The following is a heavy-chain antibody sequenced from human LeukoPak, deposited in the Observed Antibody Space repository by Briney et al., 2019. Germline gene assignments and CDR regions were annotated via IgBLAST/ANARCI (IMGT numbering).Heavy chain of an antibody. V-gene: IGHV1-69*05. CDR2: IIPIFGTA. CDR3: AREPTVVVAAPIDY. J-gene: IGHJ4*02. CDR1: GGTFSSYA. D-gene: IGHD2-15*01. Sequence: SVKVSRKASGGTFSSYAISWVRQAPGQGLEWMGRIIPIFGTANYAQKFQGRVTITTDESTSTAYMELSSLRSEDTAVYYCAREPTVVVAAPIDYWGQGTLVTVSS.